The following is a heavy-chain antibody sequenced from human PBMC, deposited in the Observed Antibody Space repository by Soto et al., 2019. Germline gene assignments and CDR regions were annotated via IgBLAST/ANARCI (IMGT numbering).Heavy chain of an antibody. CDR3: SMGYFVFWSGSPPAGYYYGMDV. CDR1: GGSISSGGYS. Sequence: SETLSLTCAVSGGSISSGGYSWSWIRQPPGKGLEWIGYIYHSGSTYYNPSLKSRVTISVDRSKKKISLKMSTVTAADTDVYYCSMGYFVFWSGSPPAGYYYGMDVWGQGTTVTVSS. CDR2: IYHSGST. V-gene: IGHV4-30-2*01. J-gene: IGHJ6*02. D-gene: IGHD3-3*01.